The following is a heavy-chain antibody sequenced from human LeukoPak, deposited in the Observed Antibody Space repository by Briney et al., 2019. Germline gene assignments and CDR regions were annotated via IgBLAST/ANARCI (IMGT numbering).Heavy chain of an antibody. CDR1: GFTFSSYA. CDR3: AKDSGRGFGELDY. J-gene: IGHJ4*02. Sequence: PGGSLRLSCAASGFTFSSYAMSWVRQAPGKGLEWVSAISGSGGSTYYADSGKGRFTISRDNSKNTLYLQMDSLRAEDTAVYYCAKDSGRGFGELDYWGQGTLVTVSS. D-gene: IGHD3-10*01. V-gene: IGHV3-23*01. CDR2: ISGSGGST.